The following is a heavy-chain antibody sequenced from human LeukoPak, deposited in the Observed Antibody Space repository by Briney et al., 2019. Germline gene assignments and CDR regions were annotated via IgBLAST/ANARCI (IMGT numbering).Heavy chain of an antibody. CDR3: ARWGKGYSSSWLQVYYYGMDV. J-gene: IGHJ6*02. D-gene: IGHD6-13*01. CDR2: ISHSGST. Sequence: PSETLSLTCTVSGGSISSGDYYWSWIRQPPGKGLEWIGEISHSGSTNYNPSLKSRVTISVDTSKNQFSLKLSSVTAADTAVYYCARWGKGYSSSWLQVYYYGMDVWGQGTTVTVSS. V-gene: IGHV4-39*07. CDR1: GGSISSGDYY.